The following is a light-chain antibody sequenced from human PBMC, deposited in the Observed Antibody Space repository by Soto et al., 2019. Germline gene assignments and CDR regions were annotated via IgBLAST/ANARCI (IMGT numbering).Light chain of an antibody. CDR1: RPITNY. CDR3: QQSYTSPWT. V-gene: IGKV1-39*01. J-gene: IGKJ1*01. CDR2: AAS. Sequence: DIQLTQSPSSLSASVGDRVTITCRASRPITNYLNWYQQKPGRAPKLLISAASSLQGGVPSRFSAGGSETEFTIAINSLQSEDYATYFCQQSYTSPWTFGQGTSVEIK.